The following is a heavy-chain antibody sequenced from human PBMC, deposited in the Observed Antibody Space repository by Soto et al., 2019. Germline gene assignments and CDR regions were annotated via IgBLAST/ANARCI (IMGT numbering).Heavy chain of an antibody. CDR1: GFTFSSYA. Sequence: GGSLRLSCAASGFTFSSYAMSWVRQAPGKGLVWVSRINSDGSSTTYADSVKGRFTFSRDNAKNTLYLQMNSLRAEDTAIYYCARDEGYGYGVDYWGQGTLVTVSS. J-gene: IGHJ4*02. CDR2: INSDGSST. V-gene: IGHV3-74*01. D-gene: IGHD5-18*01. CDR3: ARDEGYGYGVDY.